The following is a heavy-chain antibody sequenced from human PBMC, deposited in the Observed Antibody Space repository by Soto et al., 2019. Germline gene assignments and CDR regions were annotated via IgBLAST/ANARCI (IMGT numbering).Heavy chain of an antibody. V-gene: IGHV4-59*11. J-gene: IGHJ4*02. CDR2: ISHSGST. Sequence: PSETLSLTCTVSGGSINSHYWTWIRQPPGGGLEWIGYISHSGSTTYNPSLKSRVTISVDTSKNQFSLKLTSVTAADTAVYYCARVGQSGIVATILDYWGQGTLVTVST. CDR1: GGSINSHY. D-gene: IGHD5-12*01. CDR3: ARVGQSGIVATILDY.